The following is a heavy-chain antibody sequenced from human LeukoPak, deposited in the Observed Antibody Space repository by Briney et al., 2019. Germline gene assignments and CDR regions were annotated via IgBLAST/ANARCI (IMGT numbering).Heavy chain of an antibody. Sequence: GGSLRLSCTASGFTFGDYAMSWFRQAPGKGLEWVGFIRSKAYGGTTEYAASVKGRFTISRDDSKSIAYLQMNSLKTEDTAVYYCTRYYYDSSGQREVYYYMDVWGKGTTVTVSS. CDR3: TRYYYDSSGQREVYYYMDV. J-gene: IGHJ6*03. CDR2: IRSKAYGGTT. D-gene: IGHD3-22*01. CDR1: GFTFGDYA. V-gene: IGHV3-49*03.